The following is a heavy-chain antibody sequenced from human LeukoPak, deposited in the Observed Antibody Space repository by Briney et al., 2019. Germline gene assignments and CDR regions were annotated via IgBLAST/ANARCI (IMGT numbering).Heavy chain of an antibody. CDR2: IYTSGST. Sequence: PSETLSLTCTVSGGSISSGSCYWSWIRQPAGKGLEWIGRIYTSGSTNYNPSLKSRVTISVDTSKNQFSLKLSSVTAADTAVYYCAREVIGYCSSTSCYPVPLGLYFDYWGQGTLVTVSS. V-gene: IGHV4-61*02. CDR3: AREVIGYCSSTSCYPVPLGLYFDY. CDR1: GGSISSGSCY. D-gene: IGHD2-2*01. J-gene: IGHJ4*02.